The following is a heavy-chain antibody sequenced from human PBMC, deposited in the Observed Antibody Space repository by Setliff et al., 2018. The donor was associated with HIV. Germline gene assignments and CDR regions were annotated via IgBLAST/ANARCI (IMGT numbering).Heavy chain of an antibody. CDR1: GGSINNYF. Sequence: PSETLSLTCTVSGGSINNYFWSWIRQSPGRGLEWIGYIYTSGSTNYTPSLKSRVTISIDKSKNQFSLKLSSVTAADTAVYYCARGLPFPFRGEIPGSWFDPWGQGTLVTVSS. CDR3: ARGLPFPFRGEIPGSWFDP. D-gene: IGHD3-10*01. V-gene: IGHV4-4*08. J-gene: IGHJ5*02. CDR2: IYTSGST.